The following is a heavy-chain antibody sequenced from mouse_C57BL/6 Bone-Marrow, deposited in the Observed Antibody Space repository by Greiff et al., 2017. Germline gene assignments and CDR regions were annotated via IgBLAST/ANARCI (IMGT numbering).Heavy chain of an antibody. J-gene: IGHJ3*01. CDR3: ARSHYYGSRGGFAY. CDR2: IYPGGGYT. D-gene: IGHD1-1*01. Sequence: QVQLQQSGAELVRPGTSVKMSCKASGYTFTNYWIGWAKQRPGHGLEWIGDIYPGGGYTNYNEKFKGKATLTADKSSSTAYMQFSSLTSEDSAIYYCARSHYYGSRGGFAYWGQGTLVTVSA. V-gene: IGHV1-63*01. CDR1: GYTFTNYW.